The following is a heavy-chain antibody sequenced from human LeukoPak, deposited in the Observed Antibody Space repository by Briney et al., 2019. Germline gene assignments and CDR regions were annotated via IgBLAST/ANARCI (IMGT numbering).Heavy chain of an antibody. CDR3: AKGGHYYDSDLDP. V-gene: IGHV3-21*01. CDR2: ISSSSSYI. J-gene: IGHJ5*02. Sequence: GGSLRLSCAASGFTFSSYSMNWVRQAPGKGLEWVSSISSSSSYIYYADSVKGRFTISRDNPKNSLYLQMNSLRAEDTAVYYCAKGGHYYDSDLDPWGQGTLVTVSS. CDR1: GFTFSSYS. D-gene: IGHD3-3*01.